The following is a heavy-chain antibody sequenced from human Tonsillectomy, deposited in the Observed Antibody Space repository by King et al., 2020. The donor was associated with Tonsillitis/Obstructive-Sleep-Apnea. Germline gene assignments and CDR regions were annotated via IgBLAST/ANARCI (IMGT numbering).Heavy chain of an antibody. Sequence: VQLQESGPGLVKPSQTLSLTCTVSGGSISSGGYYWSWIRQHPGQGLEWIGYIYYSGSTYYKPSLKSRVNISVNTSKNHFSLKLSSVTAADTAVYYSASLPEDCGGDCYRAFDIWGQGTMVTVSS. V-gene: IGHV4-31*03. CDR3: ASLPEDCGGDCYRAFDI. CDR2: IYYSGST. CDR1: GGSISSGGYY. D-gene: IGHD2-21*01. J-gene: IGHJ3*02.